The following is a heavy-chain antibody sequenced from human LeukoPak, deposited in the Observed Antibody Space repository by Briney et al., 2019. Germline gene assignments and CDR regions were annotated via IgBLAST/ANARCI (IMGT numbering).Heavy chain of an antibody. Sequence: ASVKVSCKASGYSFTRYDINWVRQASGQGLDWMACMNTNGGNTGYAQKFQGRVTMTRNTSKITAYMELSSLKSEDTAVYYGARGLLQFWNGYAADVFDIWGQGTMVTVSS. D-gene: IGHD3-3*01. J-gene: IGHJ3*02. CDR1: GYSFTRYD. V-gene: IGHV1-8*01. CDR3: ARGLLQFWNGYAADVFDI. CDR2: MNTNGGNT.